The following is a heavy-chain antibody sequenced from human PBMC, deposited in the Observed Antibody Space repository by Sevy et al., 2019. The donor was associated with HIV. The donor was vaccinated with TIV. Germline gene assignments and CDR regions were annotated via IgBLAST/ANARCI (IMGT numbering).Heavy chain of an antibody. J-gene: IGHJ3*02. Sequence: GGSLRLSCTASGFTFGDYAMSWVRQAPGKGLEWVGFIRSKAYGGTTEYAASVKGRFTISRDDSKSIAYLQMNSLKTEDTAVYYCTRAVDEDAFDIWGQGTMVTVSS. CDR3: TRAVDEDAFDI. D-gene: IGHD5-12*01. V-gene: IGHV3-49*04. CDR1: GFTFGDYA. CDR2: IRSKAYGGTT.